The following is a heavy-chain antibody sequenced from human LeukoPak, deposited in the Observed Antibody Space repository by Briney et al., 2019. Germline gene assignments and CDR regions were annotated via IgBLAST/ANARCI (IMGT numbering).Heavy chain of an antibody. Sequence: ASETLSLTCTVSGGSISSYYWSWIRQPPGKGLEWIGYIYYSGSTNYNPSLKSRVTISVDTSKNQFSLKLSSVTAADTAVYYCARLHSSSWGWFDPWGQGTLVTVSS. V-gene: IGHV4-59*08. CDR2: IYYSGST. D-gene: IGHD6-13*01. CDR1: GGSISSYY. CDR3: ARLHSSSWGWFDP. J-gene: IGHJ5*02.